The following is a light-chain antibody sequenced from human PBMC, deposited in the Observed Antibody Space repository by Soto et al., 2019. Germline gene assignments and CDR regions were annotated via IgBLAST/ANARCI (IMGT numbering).Light chain of an antibody. CDR2: GAS. Sequence: EIVLTQSPGTLSLSPGERATLSCRASQSVSSSYLAWYQQKPGQAPRLLIYGASSRATGIPDRFSGSGSGTDFTLTISRLEPEDFAVYYCQHYDNTPPSVTFGPGTKVDFK. V-gene: IGKV3-20*01. J-gene: IGKJ3*01. CDR1: QSVSSSY. CDR3: QHYDNTPPSVT.